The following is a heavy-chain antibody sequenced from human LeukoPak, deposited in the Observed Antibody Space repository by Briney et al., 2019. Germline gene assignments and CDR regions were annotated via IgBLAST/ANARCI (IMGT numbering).Heavy chain of an antibody. CDR2: ISYDGGKT. Sequence: GGSLRLSCAASGFTFSSYSMNWVRQAPGKGLQWLAVISYDGGKTYYADSVEGRFTISRDNSKSTVYLEINSLRSEDTAIYYCARGFNDFWSGSQLEYWGQGTLVTVSS. D-gene: IGHD3-3*01. J-gene: IGHJ4*02. CDR1: GFTFSSYS. V-gene: IGHV3-30*03. CDR3: ARGFNDFWSGSQLEY.